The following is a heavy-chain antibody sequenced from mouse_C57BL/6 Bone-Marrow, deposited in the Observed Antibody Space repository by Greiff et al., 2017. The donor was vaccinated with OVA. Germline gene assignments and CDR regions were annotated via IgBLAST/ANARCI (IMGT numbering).Heavy chain of an antibody. CDR1: GFNIKNTY. J-gene: IGHJ4*01. Sequence: VQLQQSVAELVRPGASVKLSCTASGFNIKNTYMHWVKQRPEQGLEWIGRIDPANGNTKYAPKFQGKATITADTSSNTAYLQLSSLTSEDSAVYFCARYDYDPSYAMDYWGQGTSVTVSS. V-gene: IGHV14-3*01. CDR2: IDPANGNT. CDR3: ARYDYDPSYAMDY. D-gene: IGHD2-4*01.